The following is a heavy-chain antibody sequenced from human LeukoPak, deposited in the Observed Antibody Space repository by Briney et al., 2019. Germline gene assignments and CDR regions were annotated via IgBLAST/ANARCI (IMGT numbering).Heavy chain of an antibody. Sequence: GGSLRLSCAASGFTFSNYAMHWVRQAPGKGLEWVAVISYDGSNKHYAESVKGRVTISRDNSKSTLYLHMNSLRGEDTAVYYCAKDRYSTSSTFTVNPFDYWGQGILVTVSS. CDR1: GFTFSNYA. CDR2: ISYDGSNK. CDR3: AKDRYSTSSTFTVNPFDY. D-gene: IGHD2-2*01. J-gene: IGHJ4*02. V-gene: IGHV3-30-3*01.